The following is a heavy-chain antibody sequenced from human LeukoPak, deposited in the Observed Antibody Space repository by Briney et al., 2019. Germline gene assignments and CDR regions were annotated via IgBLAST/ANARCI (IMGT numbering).Heavy chain of an antibody. CDR3: AREGAMVRGVIRDNYYYYYMDV. J-gene: IGHJ6*03. Sequence: GGTLRLSCAASGFTFSSYGMSWVRQAPGKGLEWVSYISSSGSTIYYADSVKGRFTISRDNAKNSLYLQMNSLRAEDTAVYYCAREGAMVRGVIRDNYYYYYMDVWGKGTTVTISS. CDR2: ISSSGSTI. D-gene: IGHD3-10*01. V-gene: IGHV3-48*04. CDR1: GFTFSSYG.